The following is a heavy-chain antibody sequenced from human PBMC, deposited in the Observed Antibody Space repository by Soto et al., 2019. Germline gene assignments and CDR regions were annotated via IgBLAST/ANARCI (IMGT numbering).Heavy chain of an antibody. CDR1: GGTFSSYR. V-gene: IGHV1-69*13. D-gene: IGHD6-13*01. CDR3: VRDSGAKLSSN. CDR2: IVPIRRTA. Sequence: SVKVSCKASGGTFSSYRINWVRQAPGQGLEWVGGIVPIRRTADYARTFQGRVSITADESARTSYMELRSLRSQDTAVYYCVRDSGAKLSSNWGQGTLVTVSS. J-gene: IGHJ4*02.